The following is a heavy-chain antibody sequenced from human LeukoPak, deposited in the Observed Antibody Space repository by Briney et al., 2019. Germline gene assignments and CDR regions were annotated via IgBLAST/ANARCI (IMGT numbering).Heavy chain of an antibody. CDR2: IWYDGSNK. CDR3: ARTGDGGYFDY. D-gene: IGHD3-16*01. V-gene: IGHV3-33*01. Sequence: GGSLRLSCAASGFTFSSYGMHWVRQAPGKGLEWVAVIWYDGSNKYYADSVKGRFTISRDNSKNTLYLQMNSLRAEDTAVYYCARTGDGGYFDYWGQGTLVTVSS. J-gene: IGHJ4*02. CDR1: GFTFSSYG.